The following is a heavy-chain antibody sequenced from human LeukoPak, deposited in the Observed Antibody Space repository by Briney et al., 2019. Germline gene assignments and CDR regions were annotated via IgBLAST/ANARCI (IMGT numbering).Heavy chain of an antibody. J-gene: IGHJ6*03. Sequence: GGSLRLSCAASGFTFSSYGLSWVRQAPGKGLEWVSAISGSGANTYYADSVKGRFTISRDNSKNTLYLQMNSLRAEDTAVYYCAKACLGRRIQLWSRLNYYYMDVWGKGTTVTVSS. D-gene: IGHD5-18*01. CDR1: GFTFSSYG. V-gene: IGHV3-23*01. CDR2: ISGSGANT. CDR3: AKACLGRRIQLWSRLNYYYMDV.